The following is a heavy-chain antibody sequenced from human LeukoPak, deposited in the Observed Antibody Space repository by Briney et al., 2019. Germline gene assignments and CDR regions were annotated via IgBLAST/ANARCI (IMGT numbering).Heavy chain of an antibody. D-gene: IGHD3-22*01. CDR2: IVVGSGNT. J-gene: IGHJ4*02. CDR3: AAEMDYYDSSGYYSPWYTPER. CDR1: GFTFTSSA. V-gene: IGHV1-58*01. Sequence: SVKVSCKASGFTFTSSAVQWVRQARGQRLEWIGWIVVGSGNTNYAQKFQERVTITRDMSTSTAYMELSSLRSEDTAVYYCAAEMDYYDSSGYYSPWYTPERWGQGTLVTVSS.